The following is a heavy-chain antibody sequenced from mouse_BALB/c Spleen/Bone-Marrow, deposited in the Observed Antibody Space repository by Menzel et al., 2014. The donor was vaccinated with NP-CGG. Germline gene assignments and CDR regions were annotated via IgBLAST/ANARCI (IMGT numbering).Heavy chain of an antibody. Sequence: EVQLQQSGPELVKPGASVKISCKASGYSFTGYYMHWVKQSHGNSLDWIGYIYPYNGVSSYNQEFKGKATLTVDKSSSTAYMELRGLTSDDSAVYYCESRGEYFDVWGAGTTVTVSS. V-gene: IGHV1-31*01. CDR3: ESRGEYFDV. CDR2: IYPYNGVS. J-gene: IGHJ1*01. CDR1: GYSFTGYY.